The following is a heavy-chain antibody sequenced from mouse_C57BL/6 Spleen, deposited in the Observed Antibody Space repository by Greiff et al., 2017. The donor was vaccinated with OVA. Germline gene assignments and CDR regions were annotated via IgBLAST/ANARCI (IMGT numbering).Heavy chain of an antibody. D-gene: IGHD2-4*01. J-gene: IGHJ4*01. CDR1: GFTFSDYG. CDR2: ISSGSSTI. V-gene: IGHV5-17*01. Sequence: EVHLVESGGGLVKPGGSLKLSCAASGFTFSDYGMHWVRQAPEKGLEWVAYISSGSSTIYYADTVKGRFTISRDNAKNTLFLQMTSLRSEDTAMYYCARGGYDYDGLYYYAMDYWGQGTSVTVSS. CDR3: ARGGYDYDGLYYYAMDY.